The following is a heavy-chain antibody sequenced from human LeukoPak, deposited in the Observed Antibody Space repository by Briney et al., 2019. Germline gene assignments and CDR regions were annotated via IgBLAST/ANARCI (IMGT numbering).Heavy chain of an antibody. Sequence: SVKVSCKASGYTFSRYGITWVRQAPGQGLEWMGGIIPIFGTANYAQKFQGRVTITADESTSTAYMELSSLRSEDTAVYYCASLYYYDSSGYDAFGIWGQGTMVTVSS. D-gene: IGHD3-22*01. J-gene: IGHJ3*02. CDR3: ASLYYYDSSGYDAFGI. V-gene: IGHV1-69*13. CDR1: GYTFSRYG. CDR2: IIPIFGTA.